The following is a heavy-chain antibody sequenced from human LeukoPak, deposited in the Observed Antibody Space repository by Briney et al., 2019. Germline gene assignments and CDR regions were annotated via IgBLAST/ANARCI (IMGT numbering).Heavy chain of an antibody. CDR2: IIPIFGTA. CDR3: ARGPLGYCGSTSCASGWFDP. CDR1: GGTFSSYA. J-gene: IGHJ5*02. Sequence: ASVKVSCKASGGTFSSYAISWVRQAPGRGLEWMGGIIPIFGTANYAQKFQGRVTITTDESTSTAYMELSSLRSEDTAVYYCARGPLGYCGSTSCASGWFDPWGQGTLVTVSS. V-gene: IGHV1-69*05. D-gene: IGHD2-2*01.